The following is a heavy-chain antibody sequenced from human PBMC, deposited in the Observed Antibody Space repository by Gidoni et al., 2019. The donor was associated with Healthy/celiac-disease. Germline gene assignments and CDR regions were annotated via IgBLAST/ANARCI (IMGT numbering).Heavy chain of an antibody. CDR1: GFTFRSYA. V-gene: IGHV3-30-3*01. CDR3: AREASGWVAARTIPD. D-gene: IGHD6-6*01. Sequence: QVQLVASGGGVVQPGRSLSPSCAASGFTFRSYAMHWVRQAPGKGLEWVAVISYDGSNKYYADSVKGRFTISRDNSKNTLYLQMNSLRAEDTAVYYCAREASGWVAARTIPDWGQGTLVTVSS. CDR2: ISYDGSNK. J-gene: IGHJ4*02.